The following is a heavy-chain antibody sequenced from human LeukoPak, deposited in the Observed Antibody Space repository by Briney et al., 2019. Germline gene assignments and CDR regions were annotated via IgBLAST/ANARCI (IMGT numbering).Heavy chain of an antibody. CDR1: GGSISSSSYY. J-gene: IGHJ5*02. Sequence: NPSETLSLTCTVSGGSISSSSYYWGWIRQPPGKGLVWIGSIYYSGSTYYNPSLKSRVTISVDTSKNQFSLKLSSVTAADTAVYYCARHYHGDYLGNWFDPWGQGTLVTVSS. V-gene: IGHV4-39*01. D-gene: IGHD4-17*01. CDR2: IYYSGST. CDR3: ARHYHGDYLGNWFDP.